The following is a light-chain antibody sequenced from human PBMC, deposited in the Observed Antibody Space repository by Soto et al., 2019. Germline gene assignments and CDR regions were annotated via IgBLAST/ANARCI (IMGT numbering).Light chain of an antibody. CDR1: QSISSY. J-gene: IGKJ1*01. V-gene: IGKV1-9*01. Sequence: DIQMTQSPSSLSASVGDRVTITCRASQSISSYLAWYQQKPGKAPKLLIYAASTLQSGVPSRFSGSGSGTEFTLTISSLQPEDFASYYCQQYNSYSTFGQGTKVDI. CDR2: AAS. CDR3: QQYNSYST.